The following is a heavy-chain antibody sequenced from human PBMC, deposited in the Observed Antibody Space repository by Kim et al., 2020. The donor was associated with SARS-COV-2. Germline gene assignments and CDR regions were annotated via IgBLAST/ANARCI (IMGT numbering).Heavy chain of an antibody. D-gene: IGHD3-9*01. V-gene: IGHV3-11*01. J-gene: IGHJ6*02. CDR3: ARDFSRYVRYGMDV. Sequence: GGSLRLSCAASGFDFSEYFMSWIRQAPGKGLELVAYIGAGAAAIDYADSVKGRFTISRDNARNSLYLQMNSLRAEDTAVYYCARDFSRYVRYGMDVWGQG. CDR2: IGAGAAAI. CDR1: GFDFSEYF.